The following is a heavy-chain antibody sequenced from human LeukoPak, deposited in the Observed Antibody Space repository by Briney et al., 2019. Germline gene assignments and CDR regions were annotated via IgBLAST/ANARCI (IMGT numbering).Heavy chain of an antibody. D-gene: IGHD4-17*01. V-gene: IGHV5-51*01. J-gene: IGHJ6*03. CDR1: GYSFPSYW. CDR2: IYPGDSDT. Sequence: GESLKISCKGSGYSFPSYWIFWVRHMPGKGLEWMGIIYPGDSDTRYSPPFQGQVTISADESISTAYLQWSSLKASDTAIYYCARRRYGDYGSYYYYYMDVWGEGTTVTVSS. CDR3: ARRRYGDYGSYYYYYMDV.